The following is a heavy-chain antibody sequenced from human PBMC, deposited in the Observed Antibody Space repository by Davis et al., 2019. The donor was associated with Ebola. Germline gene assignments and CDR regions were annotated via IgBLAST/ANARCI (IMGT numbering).Heavy chain of an antibody. CDR3: ARGGYCTGGVCYYFDY. CDR1: GYTFTSYY. V-gene: IGHV1-46*01. J-gene: IGHJ4*02. Sequence: AASVKVSCKASGYTFTSYYMHWVRQAPGQGLEWMGIINPSGGSTSYAQKFQGRVTMTRDTSISTAYMELSRLRSDDTAVYYCARGGYCTGGVCYYFDYWGQGTLVTVSS. D-gene: IGHD2-8*02. CDR2: INPSGGST.